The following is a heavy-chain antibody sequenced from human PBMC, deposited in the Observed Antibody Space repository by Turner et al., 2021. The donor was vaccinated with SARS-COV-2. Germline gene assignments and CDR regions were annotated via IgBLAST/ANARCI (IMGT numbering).Heavy chain of an antibody. CDR3: AREKALAGLLGDM. CDR2: LSYDGTNK. D-gene: IGHD6-19*01. Sequence: QVQMVESGGGVVQPGRSLRLSCAASGFSFSSYAMHWVRQAPGKGLDLVAVLSYDGTNKYYADSVKVRFTTSIDNSKNILYLQMNSLKTDDTAVYYCAREKALAGLLGDMWGQGTMVTVSS. V-gene: IGHV3-30*04. CDR1: GFSFSSYA. J-gene: IGHJ3*02.